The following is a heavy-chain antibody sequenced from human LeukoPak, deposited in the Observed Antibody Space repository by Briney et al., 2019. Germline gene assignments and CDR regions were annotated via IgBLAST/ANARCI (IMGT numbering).Heavy chain of an antibody. CDR2: FDPEDGET. CDR3: ATVRVLQPKYRSGGSCYLPKYNWFDP. V-gene: IGHV1-24*01. D-gene: IGHD2-15*01. Sequence: ASVKVSCKVSGYTLTELSMHWVRQAPGKGLEWMGGFDPEDGETIYAQKFQGRVTMTEDTSTDTAYMELSSLRSEDTAVYYCATVRVLQPKYRSGGSCYLPKYNWFDPWGQGTLVTVSS. J-gene: IGHJ5*02. CDR1: GYTLTELS.